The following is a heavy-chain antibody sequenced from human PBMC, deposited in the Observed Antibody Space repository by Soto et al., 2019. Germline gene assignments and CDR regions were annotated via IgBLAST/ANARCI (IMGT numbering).Heavy chain of an antibody. J-gene: IGHJ4*02. V-gene: IGHV1-69*06. D-gene: IGHD3-22*01. Sequence: QVQLVQSGAEVKKPGSSGRVSCKTSEGNFNNYAISWVRQAPGQGLEWMGGIIPLFDAVKYAQKFQGRVTITADKSTSTAYMELHTLTSEDTAVYYCARDDALRETSGYFYLDYWGQGTPVTVTS. CDR3: ARDDALRETSGYFYLDY. CDR1: EGNFNNYA. CDR2: IIPLFDAV.